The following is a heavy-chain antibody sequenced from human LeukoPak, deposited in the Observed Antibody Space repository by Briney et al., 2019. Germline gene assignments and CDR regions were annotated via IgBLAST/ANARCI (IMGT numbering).Heavy chain of an antibody. CDR1: GYTFTNSD. D-gene: IGHD1-14*01. CDR2: ISTSNGDT. J-gene: IGHJ5*02. Sequence: GASVKVSCKASGYTFTNSDITRVRQAPGQGLEWMGRISTSNGDTNYAAKLQGRVTMTTDTSTRTVYMELGSLTSDDTAVYFCARDPYHRLGPPLDLWGQGTLVTVSS. V-gene: IGHV1-18*01. CDR3: ARDPYHRLGPPLDL.